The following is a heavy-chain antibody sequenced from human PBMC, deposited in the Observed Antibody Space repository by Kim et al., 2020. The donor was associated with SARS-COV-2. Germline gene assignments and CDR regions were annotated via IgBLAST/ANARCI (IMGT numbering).Heavy chain of an antibody. CDR3: TTTPNSPLITMVRGVMRIIDY. V-gene: IGHV3-15*01. D-gene: IGHD3-10*01. Sequence: GGSLRLSCAASGFTFSNAWMSWVRQAPGKGLEWVGRIKSKTDGGTTDYAAPVKGRFTISRDDSKNTLYLQMNSLKTEDTAVYYCTTTPNSPLITMVRGVMRIIDYWGQGTLVTVSS. CDR1: GFTFSNAW. J-gene: IGHJ4*02. CDR2: IKSKTDGGTT.